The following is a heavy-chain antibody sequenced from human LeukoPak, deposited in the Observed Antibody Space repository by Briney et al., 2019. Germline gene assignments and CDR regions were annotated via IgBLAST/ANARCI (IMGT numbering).Heavy chain of an antibody. J-gene: IGHJ4*02. CDR3: ARGDRITVTMFRPRPYIDY. D-gene: IGHD4-17*01. Sequence: SETLSLTCAVYGGSFSGYYWCWIRQPPGKRLEWIGEISHSGSSNYNPSLKSRVTISVDTSNNQFSLKLTSVTAADTAVYYCARGDRITVTMFRPRPYIDYWGQGSLATVSS. CDR2: ISHSGSS. V-gene: IGHV4-34*01. CDR1: GGSFSGYY.